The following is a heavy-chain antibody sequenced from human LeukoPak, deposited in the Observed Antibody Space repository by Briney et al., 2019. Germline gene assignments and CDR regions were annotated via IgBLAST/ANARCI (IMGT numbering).Heavy chain of an antibody. D-gene: IGHD1-7*01. CDR1: GYTFTGYY. CDR3: ARRKNWSYEGFDP. J-gene: IGHJ5*02. CDR2: INPNSGGT. Sequence: ASVKVSCKASGYTFTGYYMHWVRQAPGQGLEWMGWINPNSGGTNYAQKFQGRVTMTRDTSISTVYMELKSLISDDTAIYYCARRKNWSYEGFDPWGQGTLVTVSS. V-gene: IGHV1-2*02.